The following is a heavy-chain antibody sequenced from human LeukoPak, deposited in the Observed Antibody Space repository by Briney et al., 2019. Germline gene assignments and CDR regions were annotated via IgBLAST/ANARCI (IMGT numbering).Heavy chain of an antibody. Sequence: SETLSLTCTVSGGSISSSTYYWGWIRHPPGKGLEWIGSIYYSGSTYYNPSLKSRVTISVDTSKNQFSLKLSSVTAADTAVYYCARLWFGNWFDPWGQGTLVTVSS. D-gene: IGHD3-10*01. CDR3: ARLWFGNWFDP. V-gene: IGHV4-39*01. CDR2: IYYSGST. CDR1: GGSISSSTYY. J-gene: IGHJ5*02.